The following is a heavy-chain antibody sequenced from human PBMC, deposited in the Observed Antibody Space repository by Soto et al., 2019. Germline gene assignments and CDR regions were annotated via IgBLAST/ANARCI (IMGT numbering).Heavy chain of an antibody. D-gene: IGHD3-10*01. J-gene: IGHJ6*02. Sequence: PGGSLRLSCAASGFTVSSNYMSWVRQAPGKGLEWVSVIYSGGSTYYADSVKGRFTISRDNSKNTLYLQMNSLRAEDTAVYYCARPRFHYYGSGSYGPSSMDVWGQGTTVTVSS. V-gene: IGHV3-66*04. CDR1: GFTVSSNY. CDR2: IYSGGST. CDR3: ARPRFHYYGSGSYGPSSMDV.